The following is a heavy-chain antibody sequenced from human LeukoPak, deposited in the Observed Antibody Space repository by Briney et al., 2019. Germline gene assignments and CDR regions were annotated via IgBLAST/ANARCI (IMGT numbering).Heavy chain of an antibody. J-gene: IGHJ5*02. V-gene: IGHV4-4*07. D-gene: IGHD2-2*02. CDR2: NYTSGST. Sequence: SETLSLTCTVSGGSISSYYWSWIRQPAGKGLEWIGRNYTSGSTNYNPSLKSRVTMSVDTSKNQFSLKLSSVTAADTAVYYCARDYIVVVPAAILHRKRTVWFDPWGQGTLVTVSS. CDR1: GGSISSYY. CDR3: ARDYIVVVPAAILHRKRTVWFDP.